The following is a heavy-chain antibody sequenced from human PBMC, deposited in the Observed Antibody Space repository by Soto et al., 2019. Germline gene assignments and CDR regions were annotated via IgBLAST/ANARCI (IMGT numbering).Heavy chain of an antibody. V-gene: IGHV5-10-1*01. D-gene: IGHD2-2*02. CDR1: GYSFTSYW. J-gene: IGHJ6*02. CDR2: IDPSDSYT. Sequence: GESLKISCKGSGYSFTSYWISWVRQMPGKGLEWMGRIDPSDSYTNYSPSFQGHVTISADKSISTAYLQWSSLKASDTAMYYCATTPLGYCSSTSCYKLVGHYGMDVRGQGTTGTVSS. CDR3: ATTPLGYCSSTSCYKLVGHYGMDV.